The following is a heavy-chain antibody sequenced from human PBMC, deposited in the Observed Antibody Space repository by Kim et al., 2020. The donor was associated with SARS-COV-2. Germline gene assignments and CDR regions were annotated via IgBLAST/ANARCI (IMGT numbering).Heavy chain of an antibody. CDR3: ARIRGSTWNSGFEY. CDR1: GFSLSTSGMC. V-gene: IGHV2-70*01. J-gene: IGHJ4*02. CDR2: IDWDGRT. Sequence: SGPTLVNPTQTLTLTCTFSGFSLSTSGMCMTWIRQPPGKALEWLALIDWDGRTYYNTSLKTRLTISKDTSKDQVVLTMTNVDPLDTATYYCARIRGSTWNSGFEYWGQGTLVTVSS. D-gene: IGHD3-10*01.